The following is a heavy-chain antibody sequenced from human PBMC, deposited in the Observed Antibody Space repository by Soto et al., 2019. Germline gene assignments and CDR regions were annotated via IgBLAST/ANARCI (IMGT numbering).Heavy chain of an antibody. Sequence: GESLKISCTGSGYRFTSYWIGWVRQMHGKDLEWMGIIHPGDSDTRYSPSFQGQVSISADKSISTAYLQWSSLKASDTAMYYCARERGYCSSTSCPHAFDIWGQGTMVTVSS. V-gene: IGHV5-51*01. J-gene: IGHJ3*02. D-gene: IGHD2-2*01. CDR2: IHPGDSDT. CDR3: ARERGYCSSTSCPHAFDI. CDR1: GYRFTSYW.